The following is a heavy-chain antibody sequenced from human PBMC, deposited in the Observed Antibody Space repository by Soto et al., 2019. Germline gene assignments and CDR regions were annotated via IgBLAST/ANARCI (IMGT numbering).Heavy chain of an antibody. CDR2: IYYSGST. D-gene: IGHD3-10*01. V-gene: IGHV4-31*03. Sequence: SETLSLTCTVSGGSISSGGYYWSWIRQHPGKGLEWIGYIYYSGSTYYNPSLKSRVTISVDTSKNQFSLKLSSVTAADTAVYYCARDRYYGSGSYYSLGYYYYDMDVWGQGTTVTV. J-gene: IGHJ6*02. CDR1: GGSISSGGYY. CDR3: ARDRYYGSGSYYSLGYYYYDMDV.